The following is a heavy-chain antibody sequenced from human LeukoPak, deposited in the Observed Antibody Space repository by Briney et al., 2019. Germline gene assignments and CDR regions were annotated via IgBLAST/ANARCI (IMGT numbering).Heavy chain of an antibody. CDR2: IIPIFGTA. Sequence: SVKVSCKASGGTFSSYAISWVREAPGQGLEWMGRIIPIFGTANYAQRFQGRVTITTDESTSTAYMELSSLRSEDTGVYYCARDLYYYDSSGYPSPFDYWGQGTLVTVSS. CDR1: GGTFSSYA. J-gene: IGHJ4*02. D-gene: IGHD3-22*01. V-gene: IGHV1-69*05. CDR3: ARDLYYYDSSGYPSPFDY.